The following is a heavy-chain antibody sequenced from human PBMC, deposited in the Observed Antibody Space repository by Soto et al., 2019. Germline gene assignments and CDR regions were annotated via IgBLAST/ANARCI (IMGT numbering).Heavy chain of an antibody. CDR3: AAYDSEGYFDY. CDR1: GDSITNFH. Sequence: SETLSLTCSVFGDSITNFHWSWIRQPPGKGLEWIGYVYFSGSTKYNPSLKSRVIMSVDTSKNEFSLKLTSVTAADSAAYFCAAYDSEGYFDYWGQGALVTVSS. J-gene: IGHJ4*02. D-gene: IGHD3-9*01. CDR2: VYFSGST. V-gene: IGHV4-59*03.